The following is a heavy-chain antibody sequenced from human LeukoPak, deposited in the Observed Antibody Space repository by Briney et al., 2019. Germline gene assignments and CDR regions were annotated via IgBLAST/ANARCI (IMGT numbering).Heavy chain of an antibody. J-gene: IGHJ4*02. D-gene: IGHD3-9*01. V-gene: IGHV3-48*03. CDR2: ISSSGSTI. CDR3: ARGLRYSDWLLSPFDY. CDR1: GFTFSSYE. Sequence: GGSLRLSCAASGFTFSSYEMNWVRQAPGKGLEWVSYISSSGSTIYYADSVKGRFTISRDNAKNSLYLQMNSLRAEDTAVYYCARGLRYSDWLLSPFDYWGQGTLVTVSS.